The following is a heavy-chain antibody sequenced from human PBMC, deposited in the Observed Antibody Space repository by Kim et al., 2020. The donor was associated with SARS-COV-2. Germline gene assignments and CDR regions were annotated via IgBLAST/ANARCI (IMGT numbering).Heavy chain of an antibody. CDR2: SYI. Sequence: SYIYYADSVKGRLTISRDNAKNSLYLEMNSLRAEDTAVYYCASSSGWSRDYWGQGTLVTVSS. D-gene: IGHD6-19*01. CDR3: ASSSGWSRDY. V-gene: IGHV3-21*01. J-gene: IGHJ4*02.